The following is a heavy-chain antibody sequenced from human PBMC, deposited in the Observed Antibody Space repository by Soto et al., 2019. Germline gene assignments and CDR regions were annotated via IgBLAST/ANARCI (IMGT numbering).Heavy chain of an antibody. J-gene: IGHJ6*02. CDR3: ARQGIAVAGRVYYYGMDV. V-gene: IGHV5-51*01. CDR1: GYSFTSYW. Sequence: GESLKISCKGSGYSFTSYWIGWVRQMPGKGLEWMGIIYPGDSDTRYSPSFQGQVTISADKSISTAYLQWSSLKASDTAMYYCARQGIAVAGRVYYYGMDVWGQGTTVTVS. CDR2: IYPGDSDT. D-gene: IGHD6-19*01.